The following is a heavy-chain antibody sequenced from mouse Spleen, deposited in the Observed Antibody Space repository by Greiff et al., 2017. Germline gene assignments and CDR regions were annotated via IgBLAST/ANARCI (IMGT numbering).Heavy chain of an antibody. Sequence: VQLQQSGPGLVAPSQSLSITCTVSGFSLTSYGVHWVRQPPGKGLEWLGVIWAGGSTNYNSALMSRLSISKDNSKSQVSLKMNSLQTDDTAMYYCASNWDGKAMDYWGQGTSVTVSS. J-gene: IGHJ4*01. CDR1: GFSLTSYG. V-gene: IGHV2-9*02. CDR3: ASNWDGKAMDY. D-gene: IGHD4-1*01. CDR2: IWAGGST.